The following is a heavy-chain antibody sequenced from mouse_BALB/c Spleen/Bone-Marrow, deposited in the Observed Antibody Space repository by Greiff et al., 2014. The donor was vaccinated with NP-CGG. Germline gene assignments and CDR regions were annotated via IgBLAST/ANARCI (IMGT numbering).Heavy chain of an antibody. Sequence: VQLQQSGAELVRPGTSVKVYCKASGYAFTNYLIEWVKQRPGQGLEWIGVINPGSGGTNYNEKFKGKATLTADKSSSTAYMQLSSLTSDDSAVYFCARYRYDGTFAYWGQGALVTVSA. CDR2: INPGSGGT. D-gene: IGHD2-14*01. V-gene: IGHV1-54*01. CDR1: GYAFTNYL. CDR3: ARYRYDGTFAY. J-gene: IGHJ3*01.